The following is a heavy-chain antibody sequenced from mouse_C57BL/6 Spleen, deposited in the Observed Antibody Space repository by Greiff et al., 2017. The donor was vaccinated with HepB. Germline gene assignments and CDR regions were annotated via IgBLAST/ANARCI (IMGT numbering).Heavy chain of an antibody. Sequence: EVKLMESGGGLVKPGGSLKLSCAASGFTFSDYGMHWVRQAPEKGLEWVAYISSGSSTIYYADTVKGRFTIARDNAKNTLFLQMTSLRSEDTAMYYCARQSTGTRAMDYWGQGTSVTVSS. CDR1: GFTFSDYG. D-gene: IGHD4-1*01. J-gene: IGHJ4*01. V-gene: IGHV5-17*01. CDR2: ISSGSSTI. CDR3: ARQSTGTRAMDY.